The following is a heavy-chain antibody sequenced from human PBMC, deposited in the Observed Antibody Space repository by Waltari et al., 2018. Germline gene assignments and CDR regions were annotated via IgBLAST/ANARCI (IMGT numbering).Heavy chain of an antibody. V-gene: IGHV5-51*01. CDR3: ASGYSYGTGDSFDY. CDR1: GYSFTSYW. Sequence: ELQLVQSGAEVKKPGESLKISCKGSGYSFTSYWIGGERKVSGKGLEWMGIIYPSDSDTRYSPSFQGRVTISADKSISTAYLQWSSLKASDTAMYYCASGYSYGTGDSFDYWGQGTLVTVSS. J-gene: IGHJ4*02. CDR2: IYPSDSDT. D-gene: IGHD5-18*01.